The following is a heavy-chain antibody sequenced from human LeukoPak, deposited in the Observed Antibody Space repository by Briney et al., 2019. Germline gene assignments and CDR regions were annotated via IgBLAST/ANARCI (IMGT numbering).Heavy chain of an antibody. CDR1: GGSISSYY. D-gene: IGHD3-16*01. CDR3: ARDGVFWFGP. CDR2: IYYSGST. V-gene: IGHV4-59*01. Sequence: SETLSLTCTVYGGSISSYYWSWIRQPPGKGLEWIGYIYYSGSTNYNPSLKSRVTISVDTSKNQFSLKLSSVTAADTAVYYCARDGVFWFGPWGQGTLVTVSS. J-gene: IGHJ5*02.